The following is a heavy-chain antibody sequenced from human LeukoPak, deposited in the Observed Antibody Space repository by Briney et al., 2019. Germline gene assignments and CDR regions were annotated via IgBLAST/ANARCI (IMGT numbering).Heavy chain of an antibody. CDR3: ARDTSWGFPLFDY. J-gene: IGHJ4*02. D-gene: IGHD7-27*01. V-gene: IGHV1-2*02. Sequence: ASVKVSCKASGYTFTSYYMHWGRQAPGQGLEWMGWINPNSGGTNYAQKFQGRVTMTRDTSISTAYMELSRLRSDDTAVYYCARDTSWGFPLFDYWGQGTLVTVSS. CDR1: GYTFTSYY. CDR2: INPNSGGT.